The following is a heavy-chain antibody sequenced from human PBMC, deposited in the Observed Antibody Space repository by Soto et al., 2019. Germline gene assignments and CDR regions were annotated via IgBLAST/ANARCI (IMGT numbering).Heavy chain of an antibody. V-gene: IGHV3-23*01. CDR1: GFTFSSYA. CDR3: AKDRWQWESLLDSDY. D-gene: IGHD1-26*01. Sequence: PGGSLRLSCAASGFTFSSYAMSWVRQAPGKGLEWVSAISGSGGSTYYADSVKGRFTISRDNSKNTLYLQMNSLRAEDTAVYYCAKDRWQWESLLDSDYWGQGTLVTVSS. J-gene: IGHJ4*02. CDR2: ISGSGGST.